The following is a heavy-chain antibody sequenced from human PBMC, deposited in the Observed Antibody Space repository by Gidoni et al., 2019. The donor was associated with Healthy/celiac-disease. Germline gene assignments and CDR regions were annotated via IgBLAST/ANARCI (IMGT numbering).Heavy chain of an antibody. J-gene: IGHJ4*02. Sequence: QVQLVQSGAEVKKPGASVKVSCKASGDTITSYGISWVRQAPGQGLEWMGWISAYNGNTNYAQKLQGRVTMTTDTSTSTAYMELRSLRSDDTAVYYCARSSRAYYYDSSGRAFDYWGQGTLVTVSS. CDR2: ISAYNGNT. CDR1: GDTITSYG. V-gene: IGHV1-18*01. D-gene: IGHD3-22*01. CDR3: ARSSRAYYYDSSGRAFDY.